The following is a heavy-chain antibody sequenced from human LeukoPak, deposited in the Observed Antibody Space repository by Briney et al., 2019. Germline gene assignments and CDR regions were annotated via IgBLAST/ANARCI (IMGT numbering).Heavy chain of an antibody. Sequence: GGSLRLSCAASRFTFSSYWMTWVRPAPGKGLEWVANIKVDGSEEKYLDSVKGRFTISRDNAKNSLYLQMNSLRAEDTAVYYCARGGSESDYWGQGTLVTVSS. CDR2: IKVDGSEE. D-gene: IGHD1-14*01. CDR1: RFTFSSYW. V-gene: IGHV3-7*01. J-gene: IGHJ4*02. CDR3: ARGGSESDY.